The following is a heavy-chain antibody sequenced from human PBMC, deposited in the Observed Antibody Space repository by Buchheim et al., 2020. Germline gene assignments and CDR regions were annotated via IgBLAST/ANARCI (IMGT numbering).Heavy chain of an antibody. Sequence: EVQLLESGGGLVQPGGSLRLSCAASGFTFSSYAMSWVRQAPGKGLEWVSAISGSGGSTYYADSVKGRFPLPRDNSKNTLYLQMNSLRAEDTAVYYCAKQGGSSWNFYYYYGMDVWGQGTT. CDR2: ISGSGGST. CDR1: GFTFSSYA. V-gene: IGHV3-23*01. CDR3: AKQGGSSWNFYYYYGMDV. J-gene: IGHJ6*02. D-gene: IGHD6-13*01.